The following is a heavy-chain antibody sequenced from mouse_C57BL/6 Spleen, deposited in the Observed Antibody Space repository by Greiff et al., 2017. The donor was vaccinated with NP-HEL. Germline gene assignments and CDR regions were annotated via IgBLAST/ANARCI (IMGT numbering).Heavy chain of an antibody. CDR2: INPSTGGT. V-gene: IGHV1-42*01. CDR3: ARYWEFFDY. J-gene: IGHJ2*01. Sequence: VQLQQSGPELVKPGASVKISCKASGYSFTGYYMNWVKQSPEKSLEWIGEINPSTGGTTYNQKFKAKATLTVDKSSSTAYMQLKSLTSEDSAVYYCARYWEFFDYWGQGTTLTVSS. D-gene: IGHD4-1*01. CDR1: GYSFTGYY.